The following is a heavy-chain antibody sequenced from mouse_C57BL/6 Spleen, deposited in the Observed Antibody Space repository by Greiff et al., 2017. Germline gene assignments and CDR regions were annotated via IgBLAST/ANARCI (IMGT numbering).Heavy chain of an antibody. CDR2: IDPENGDT. D-gene: IGHD1-1*01. CDR3: TTSDTTVVPYYFDY. Sequence: EVQGVESGAELVRPGASVKLSCTASGFNIKDDYMHWVKQRPEQGLEWIGWIDPENGDTEYASKFQGKATITADTSSNTAYLQLSSLTSEDTAVYYCTTSDTTVVPYYFDYWGQGTTLTVSS. CDR1: GFNIKDDY. V-gene: IGHV14-4*01. J-gene: IGHJ2*01.